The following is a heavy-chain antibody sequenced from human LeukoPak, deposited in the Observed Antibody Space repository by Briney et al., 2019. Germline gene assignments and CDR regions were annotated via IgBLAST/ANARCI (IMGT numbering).Heavy chain of an antibody. Sequence: SETLSLTCTVSGDSISTSKSYWGWIRQPPLKGLEWIGSIYYTGNTYYNASLKGRVTISVDTSKNQFSLKLSSATAADTAVYYCARVRGSSPAYYFDYWGQGTLVTVSS. V-gene: IGHV4-39*01. CDR3: ARVRGSSPAYYFDY. CDR2: IYYTGNT. CDR1: GDSISTSKSY. J-gene: IGHJ4*02. D-gene: IGHD6-6*01.